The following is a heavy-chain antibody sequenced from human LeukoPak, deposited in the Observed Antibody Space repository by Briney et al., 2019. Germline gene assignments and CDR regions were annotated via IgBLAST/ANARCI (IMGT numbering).Heavy chain of an antibody. V-gene: IGHV3-48*03. J-gene: IGHJ4*02. CDR2: ISSSGSTI. D-gene: IGHD3-10*01. Sequence: GGSLRLSCAASGFTFSSYEMNWVRQAPGKGLEWVPYISSSGSTIYYADSVKGRFTISRDNAKNTLYLQMNSLRAEDTAVYYCARGPITMVRGPPDYWGQGTLVTVSS. CDR3: ARGPITMVRGPPDY. CDR1: GFTFSSYE.